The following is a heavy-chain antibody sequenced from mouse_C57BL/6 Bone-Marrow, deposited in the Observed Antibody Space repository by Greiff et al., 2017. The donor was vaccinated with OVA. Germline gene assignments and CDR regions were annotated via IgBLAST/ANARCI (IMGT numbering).Heavy chain of an antibody. D-gene: IGHD1-1*02. CDR3: AREGGNWFAY. CDR1: GYTFTSYT. J-gene: IGHJ3*01. Sequence: VQGVEPGAELARPGASVKLSCKASGYTFTSYTMHWVNQRPGQGLEWIGNINPSSGYTKYNQKFTDKATLTADKSSSTAYMQLSSLTSAVSAVSSCAREGGNWFAYWGQGTLVTVSA. V-gene: IGHV1-4*01. CDR2: INPSSGYT.